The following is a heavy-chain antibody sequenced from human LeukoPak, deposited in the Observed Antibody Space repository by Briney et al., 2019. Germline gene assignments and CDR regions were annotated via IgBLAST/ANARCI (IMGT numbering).Heavy chain of an antibody. V-gene: IGHV4-34*01. CDR3: ASPDCSSTSCYPTGFDY. CDR1: GGSFSGYY. D-gene: IGHD2-2*01. J-gene: IGHJ4*02. CDR2: INHSGST. Sequence: SETLSLTCAVYGGSFSGYYWSWIRHPPGKGLEWIGEINHSGSTNYNPSLKRRVTISVDTSKNQFSLKLSSVTAADTAVYYCASPDCSSTSCYPTGFDYWGQGTLVTVSS.